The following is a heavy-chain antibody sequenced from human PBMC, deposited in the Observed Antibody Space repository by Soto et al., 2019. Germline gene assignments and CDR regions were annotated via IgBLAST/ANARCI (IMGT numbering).Heavy chain of an antibody. Sequence: EVQLLESGGGLVQPGGSLRLSCAASGFTFSTYAMSWVRQAPGKGLEWVSTITTSGGNTYYADSVQGRFTISRDNSTTTLYLQMNSLRAEDTAVYYCAGRYCTNGVCYTNYYYYIDVWGKGTTVTVSS. D-gene: IGHD2-8*01. CDR3: AGRYCTNGVCYTNYYYYIDV. CDR1: GFTFSTYA. J-gene: IGHJ6*03. CDR2: ITTSGGNT. V-gene: IGHV3-23*01.